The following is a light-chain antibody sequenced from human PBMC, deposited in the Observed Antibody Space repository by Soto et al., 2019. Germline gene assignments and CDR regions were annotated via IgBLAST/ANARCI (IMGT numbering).Light chain of an antibody. Sequence: QSVLTQPPSASGTPGQGVTISCSGSSSNIGGNTVNWYQQLPGTAPKLLIYGNNQRPSGVPDRFSGSKSGTSASLTISGLQAEDEADYYCCSYAGNPYVFGTGTKVTVL. CDR1: SSNIGGNT. J-gene: IGLJ1*01. V-gene: IGLV1-44*01. CDR3: CSYAGNPYV. CDR2: GNN.